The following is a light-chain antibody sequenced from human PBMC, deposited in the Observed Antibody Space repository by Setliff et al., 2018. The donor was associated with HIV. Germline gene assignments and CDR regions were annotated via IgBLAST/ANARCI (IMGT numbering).Light chain of an antibody. Sequence: QSALTQPASVSGSPGQSITISCIGTSSDVGGYDLVSWYQQRPGKAPKLIIFDVSERPSGVSHRFSGSKSGNTASLTISGLQTEDEADYFCASYRSPATYVFGIGTKGTVL. J-gene: IGLJ1*01. V-gene: IGLV2-14*03. CDR3: ASYRSPATYV. CDR2: DVS. CDR1: SSDVGGYDL.